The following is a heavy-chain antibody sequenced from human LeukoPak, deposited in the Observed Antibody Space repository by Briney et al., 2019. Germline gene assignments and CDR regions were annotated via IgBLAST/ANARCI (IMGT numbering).Heavy chain of an antibody. V-gene: IGHV3-74*01. D-gene: IGHD6-13*01. CDR3: ARGAPGTSVWFDP. Sequence: PGGSLRLSCVDSGFTFNGYWMHWVRQAPGKGLVWVSRINTDGTSINYADSVKGRFTISRDNAKNTLYLQMNSLRVEDTAVYYCARGAPGTSVWFDPWGPGTLVTVSS. J-gene: IGHJ5*02. CDR2: INTDGTSI. CDR1: GFTFNGYW.